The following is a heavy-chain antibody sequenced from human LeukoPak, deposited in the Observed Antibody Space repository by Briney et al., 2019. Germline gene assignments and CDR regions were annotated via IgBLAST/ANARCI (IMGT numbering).Heavy chain of an antibody. D-gene: IGHD4-23*01. CDR3: AREAVAYTSYYFDY. J-gene: IGHJ4*02. V-gene: IGHV1-69*06. CDR1: GDTFSSYA. Sequence: SVKVSCKASGDTFSSYAITWVRQAPGQGLEWMGRIIPTFGTANYAQRSQGRVTITADKSTSTAYMELSSLRSEDTAVYYCAREAVAYTSYYFDYWGQGTLVTVSS. CDR2: IIPTFGTA.